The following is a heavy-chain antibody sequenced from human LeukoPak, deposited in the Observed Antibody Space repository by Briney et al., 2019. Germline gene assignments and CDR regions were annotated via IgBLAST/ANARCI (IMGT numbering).Heavy chain of an antibody. CDR1: GYTFTDYY. Sequence: GASVKVSCKASGYTFTDYYMHWVRQAPGQGLEWMGWINPNSGGTNYAQKFQGRVTMTRDTSISTAYMELSRLRSDDTAAYYCAREMSGGYGGADYWGQGTLVTVSS. D-gene: IGHD5-12*01. CDR2: INPNSGGT. CDR3: AREMSGGYGGADY. J-gene: IGHJ4*02. V-gene: IGHV1-2*02.